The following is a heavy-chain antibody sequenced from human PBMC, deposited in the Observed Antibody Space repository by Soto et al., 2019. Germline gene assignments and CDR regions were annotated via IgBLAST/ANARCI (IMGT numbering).Heavy chain of an antibody. D-gene: IGHD6-19*01. CDR2: INSDGSST. Sequence: GGSLRLSCAASGFTFSSYWMHWVHQAPGKGLVWVSRINSDGSSTSYADSVKGRFTISRDNAKNTLYLQMNSLRAEDTAVYYCAREYSSGWYLFDYWGQGTLVTVSS. CDR3: AREYSSGWYLFDY. CDR1: GFTFSSYW. J-gene: IGHJ4*02. V-gene: IGHV3-74*01.